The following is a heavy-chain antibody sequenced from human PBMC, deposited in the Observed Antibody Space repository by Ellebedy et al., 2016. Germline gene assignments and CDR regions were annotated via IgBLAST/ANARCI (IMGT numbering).Heavy chain of an antibody. D-gene: IGHD2-15*01. V-gene: IGHV4-34*01. CDR1: GGSFSGYY. CDR2: INHSGST. J-gene: IGHJ6*03. CDR3: ARASGYCSGGSCSNYYYYMDV. Sequence: GSLRLXXAVYGGSFSGYYWSWIRQPPGKGLEWIGEINHSGSTNYNPSLKSRVTISVDTSKNQFSLKLSSVTAADTAVYYCARASGYCSGGSCSNYYYYMDVWGKGTTVTVSS.